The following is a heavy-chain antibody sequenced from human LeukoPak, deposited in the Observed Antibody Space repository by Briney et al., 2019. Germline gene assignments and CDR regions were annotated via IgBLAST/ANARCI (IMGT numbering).Heavy chain of an antibody. CDR3: AKDLSGYFDY. CDR2: ISWNSGSI. Sequence: GGSLRLSCAPSGFTFDDYAMPWVRQAPGKGLEWVSGISWNSGSIGYADSVRGRFTISRDNAKNSLYLQMNSLRLEDTALYYCAKDLSGYFDYWGQGTLVTVSS. J-gene: IGHJ4*02. V-gene: IGHV3-9*01. CDR1: GFTFDDYA.